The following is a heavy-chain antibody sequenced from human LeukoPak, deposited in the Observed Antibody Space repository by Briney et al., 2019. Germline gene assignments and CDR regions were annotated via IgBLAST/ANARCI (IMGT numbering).Heavy chain of an antibody. CDR3: ATEKWLILFGY. Sequence: GGSLRLSCAASGFTFRDYAMHWVRQAPGKGLEWVAVISYDGSNKNYAESVKGRFTISRDNSRNTLYLQMNSLKTEDTAVYYCATEKWLILFGYWGQGTLVTVSS. J-gene: IGHJ4*02. D-gene: IGHD6-19*01. CDR2: ISYDGSNK. CDR1: GFTFRDYA. V-gene: IGHV3-30-3*01.